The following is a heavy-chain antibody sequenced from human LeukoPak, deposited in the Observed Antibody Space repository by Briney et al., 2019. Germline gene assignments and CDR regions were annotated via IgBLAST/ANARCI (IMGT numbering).Heavy chain of an antibody. CDR3: ARDGIEILQH. CDR2: ISYDGSNE. D-gene: IGHD1-26*01. CDR1: GFTFSSYV. Sequence: PGGSLRLSCAASGFTFSSYVMHWVRQAPGKGLEWVAIISYDGSNEYYADSVKGRFTISRDNSKNTLYLQMNSLRAADTAVYYCARDGIEILQHWGQGTLVTVSS. J-gene: IGHJ1*01. V-gene: IGHV3-30*04.